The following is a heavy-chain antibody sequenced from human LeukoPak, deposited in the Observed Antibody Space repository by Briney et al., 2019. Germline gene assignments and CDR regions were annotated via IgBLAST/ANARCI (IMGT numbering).Heavy chain of an antibody. CDR1: GGSISSSNW. J-gene: IGHJ4*02. Sequence: SGTLSLTYAVSGGSISSSNWWSWVRQPPGRGLEWIGEIYHSGSTNYNPSLKSRVTISVDKSKNQFSLKLSSVTAADTAVYYCATLGYSYGTDYWGQGTLVTVSS. D-gene: IGHD5-18*01. V-gene: IGHV4-4*02. CDR3: ATLGYSYGTDY. CDR2: IYHSGST.